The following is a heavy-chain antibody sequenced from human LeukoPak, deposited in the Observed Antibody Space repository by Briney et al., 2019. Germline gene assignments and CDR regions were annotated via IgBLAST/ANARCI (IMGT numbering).Heavy chain of an antibody. CDR2: INPSGSST. Sequence: GSVKVSCKASGYAFTRHYMHWVRQAPGQGLEWMGLINPSGSSTIYAQKFQGRVTMTRDMSTSTDYMELSSLRSEDTAVYYCARDNTVGDYAWWFDPWGQGTLVAVSS. D-gene: IGHD4-23*01. CDR3: ARDNTVGDYAWWFDP. J-gene: IGHJ5*02. V-gene: IGHV1-46*01. CDR1: GYAFTRHY.